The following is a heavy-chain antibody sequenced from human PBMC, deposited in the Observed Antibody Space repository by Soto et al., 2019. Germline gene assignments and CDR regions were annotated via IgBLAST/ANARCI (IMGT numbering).Heavy chain of an antibody. D-gene: IGHD6-19*01. V-gene: IGHV3-23*01. CDR2: IRGSGGTT. J-gene: IGHJ4*02. CDR3: AKARYTDGWYKFDY. CDR1: GFTFSSYA. Sequence: EVRLWESGGGLVQPGGSLRLSCAASGFTFSSYAMSWLRQAPGKGLEWVSLIRGSGGTTKYADSVIGRFTISRDNSKNTLYLEMNSLRDEDTAVYYCAKARYTDGWYKFDYWGQGTIVSVSS.